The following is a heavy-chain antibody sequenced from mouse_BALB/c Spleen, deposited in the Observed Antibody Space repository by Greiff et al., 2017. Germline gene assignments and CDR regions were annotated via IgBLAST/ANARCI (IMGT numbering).Heavy chain of an antibody. V-gene: IGHV1-15*01. J-gene: IGHJ2*01. Sequence: QVQLQQSGAELVRPGASVTLSCKASGYTFTDYEMHWVKQTPVHGLEWIGAIDPETGGTAYNQKFKGKATLTADKSSSTAYMELRSLTSEDSAVYYCTNYYGSSYTYFDYWGQGTTLTVSS. CDR3: TNYYGSSYTYFDY. D-gene: IGHD1-1*01. CDR1: GYTFTDYE. CDR2: IDPETGGT.